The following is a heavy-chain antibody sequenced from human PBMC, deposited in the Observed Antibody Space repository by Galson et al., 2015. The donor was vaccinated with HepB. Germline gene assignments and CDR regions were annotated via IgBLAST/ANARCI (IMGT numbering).Heavy chain of an antibody. CDR2: ISAYNGNT. CDR1: GYTFTSYG. D-gene: IGHD5-18*01. J-gene: IGHJ3*02. V-gene: IGHV1-18*01. CDR3: ARADTAYHYQGPQVAFDI. Sequence: SVKVSCKASGYTFTSYGISWVRQAPGQGLEWMGWISAYNGNTNYAQKLRGRVTMTTDTSTSTAYMELRSLRSDDTAVYYCARADTAYHYQGPQVAFDIWGQGTMVTVSS.